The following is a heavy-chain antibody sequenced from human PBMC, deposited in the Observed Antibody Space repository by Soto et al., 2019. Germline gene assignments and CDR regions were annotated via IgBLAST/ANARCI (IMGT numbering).Heavy chain of an antibody. CDR2: ISSSGNT. CDR3: ARAPMVLTRSYFDS. D-gene: IGHD3-22*01. CDR1: DGSISNFY. Sequence: SETLSLTCTVSDGSISNFYWGWIRQPPGKGLEWIGYISSSGNTNYNPSLKSRVSISVDTSKNQFSLNLTSVTAADTAVYYCARAPMVLTRSYFDSWGQGTPVTVS. J-gene: IGHJ4*02. V-gene: IGHV4-59*01.